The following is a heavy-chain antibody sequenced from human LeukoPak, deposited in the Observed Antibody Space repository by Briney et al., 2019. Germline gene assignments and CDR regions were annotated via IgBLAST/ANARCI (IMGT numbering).Heavy chain of an antibody. D-gene: IGHD4-17*01. Sequence: GGSLRLSCAASGFTFSSYSMNWVRQAPGKGLEWVSSISSSSSYIYYADSVKGRFTISRDNAKNSLYLQMNGLRAEDTAVYYCARGDDYGDYGGYWGQGTLVTVSS. CDR3: ARGDDYGDYGGY. J-gene: IGHJ4*02. CDR2: ISSSSSYI. V-gene: IGHV3-21*01. CDR1: GFTFSSYS.